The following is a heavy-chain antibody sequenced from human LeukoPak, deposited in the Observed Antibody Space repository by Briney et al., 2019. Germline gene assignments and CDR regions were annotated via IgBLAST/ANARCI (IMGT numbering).Heavy chain of an antibody. CDR1: GYTFTSYG. CDR3: ARDQDGVYAIPGGYFDY. Sequence: ASVKVSCKASGYTFTSYGISWVRQAPGQGLEWMGWISAYHGNTNYAQKLQGRVTMTTDTSTSTAYMELRSLRSDDTAVYYCARDQDGVYAIPGGYFDYWGQGTLVTVSS. V-gene: IGHV1-18*01. D-gene: IGHD2-8*01. CDR2: ISAYHGNT. J-gene: IGHJ4*02.